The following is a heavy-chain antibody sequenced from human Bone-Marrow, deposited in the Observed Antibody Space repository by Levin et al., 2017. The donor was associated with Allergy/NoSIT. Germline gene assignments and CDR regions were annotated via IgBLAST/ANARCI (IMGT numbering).Heavy chain of an antibody. CDR1: GFTFSDYY. J-gene: IGHJ4*02. CDR3: ARDPEEHTLLRYFDY. Sequence: GESLKISCAASGFTFSDYYMSWIRQAPGKGLECVSYISSSSSYTKYADSVKGRFTISRDNAKNSLYLQMNSMRAEDTAVYYCARDPEEHTLLRYFDYWGQGTLVTVSS. CDR2: ISSSSSYT. D-gene: IGHD3-9*01. V-gene: IGHV3-11*05.